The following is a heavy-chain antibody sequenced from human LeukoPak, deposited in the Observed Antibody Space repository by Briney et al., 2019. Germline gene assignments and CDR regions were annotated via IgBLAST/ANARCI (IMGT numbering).Heavy chain of an antibody. V-gene: IGHV3-30*02. J-gene: IGHJ4*02. CDR1: GFTFSSYG. Sequence: GGSLRLSCAAFGFTFSSYGMHWVRQAPGKGLEWVAFIRYDGSNKYYADSVKGRFTISRDNSKNTLYLQMNSLRAEDTAVYYCAKGPDSGSYWSFDYWGQGTLVTVSS. CDR2: IRYDGSNK. D-gene: IGHD1-26*01. CDR3: AKGPDSGSYWSFDY.